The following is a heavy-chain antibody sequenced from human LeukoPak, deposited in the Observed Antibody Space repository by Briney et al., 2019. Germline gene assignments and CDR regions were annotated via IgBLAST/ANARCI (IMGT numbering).Heavy chain of an antibody. CDR1: GFTFSSYA. Sequence: GGSLRLSWAASGFTFSSYAMHWVRQAPGKGLEWVAIISYDGVNKYYADSVRGRFTVSRDNSKNTLSLQMNSLRGEDTAMYYCARDGSRDGYSFGFYFDYWGQGTLVTVSS. D-gene: IGHD5-18*01. CDR3: ARDGSRDGYSFGFYFDY. J-gene: IGHJ4*02. CDR2: ISYDGVNK. V-gene: IGHV3-30-3*01.